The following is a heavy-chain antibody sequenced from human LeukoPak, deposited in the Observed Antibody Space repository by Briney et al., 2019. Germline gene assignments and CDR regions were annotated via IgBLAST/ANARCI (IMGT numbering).Heavy chain of an antibody. Sequence: SETLSLTCTVSGGSISSYYWSWIRQPPGKGLEWIGYIYYSGSTNYNPSLKSRVTISVDTSKNQFSLKLSSVTAADTAVYYCAREKDRRDGYNPYWYFDLWGRGTLVTVSS. J-gene: IGHJ2*01. CDR3: AREKDRRDGYNPYWYFDL. D-gene: IGHD5-24*01. CDR2: IYYSGST. V-gene: IGHV4-59*01. CDR1: GGSISSYY.